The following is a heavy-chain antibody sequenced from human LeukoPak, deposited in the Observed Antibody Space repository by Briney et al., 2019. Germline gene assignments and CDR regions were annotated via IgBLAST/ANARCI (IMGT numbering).Heavy chain of an antibody. CDR2: IYYSGST. Sequence: PSETLSLTCTVSGGSISSYYWSWIRQPPGKGLEWIGYIYYSGSTNYNPSLKSRVTFSLDKSKNQFSLKLTSVTAADTAVYYCAREKPHSSTWHTPFDYWGQGMLVTVSS. V-gene: IGHV4-59*12. CDR3: AREKPHSSTWHTPFDY. CDR1: GGSISSYY. D-gene: IGHD6-13*01. J-gene: IGHJ4*02.